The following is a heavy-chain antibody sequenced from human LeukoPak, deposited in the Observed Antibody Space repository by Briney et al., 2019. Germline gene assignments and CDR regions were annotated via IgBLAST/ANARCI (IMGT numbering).Heavy chain of an antibody. CDR1: GFTFSDHY. J-gene: IGHJ4*02. Sequence: GGSLRLSCAASGFTFSDHYMSWVRQAPGKGLEWVSAINGDGGSTFYADSVRGRFTISRDNSKNTLYLQMNSLRAEDTALYYCAKDGDDASGYYYAFPYWGQGTLVTVSS. CDR3: AKDGDDASGYYYAFPY. D-gene: IGHD3-22*01. CDR2: INGDGGST. V-gene: IGHV3-23*01.